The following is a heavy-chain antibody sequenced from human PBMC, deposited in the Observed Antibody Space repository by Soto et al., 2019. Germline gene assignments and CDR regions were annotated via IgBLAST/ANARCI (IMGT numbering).Heavy chain of an antibody. CDR2: IYHSGST. D-gene: IGHD4-17*01. CDR1: GGSISSGGYS. V-gene: IGHV4-30-2*02. CDR3: VRLPWADYGGIFDP. Sequence: SETLSLTCAVSGGSISSGGYSWSWIRQPPGKGLEWIGYIYHSGSTYYNPSLKSRVTISVDRSKNQFSLKLSSVTAADTAVYYCVRLPWADYGGIFDPWGQGTLVSVSS. J-gene: IGHJ5*02.